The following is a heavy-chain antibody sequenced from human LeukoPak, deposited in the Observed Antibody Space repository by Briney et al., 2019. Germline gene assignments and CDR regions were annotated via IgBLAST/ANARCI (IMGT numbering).Heavy chain of an antibody. J-gene: IGHJ4*02. CDR3: ARSYYDILTGYSYPDFDY. V-gene: IGHV1-2*02. Sequence: GASVKVSCKASGYTFTGYYMHWVRQAPGQGLEWMGWINPNSGGTNYAQKFQGRVTMTRDTSISTAYMELSRLRSDDTAVYYCARSYYDILTGYSYPDFDYWGQGTLVTVSS. D-gene: IGHD3-9*01. CDR1: GYTFTGYY. CDR2: INPNSGGT.